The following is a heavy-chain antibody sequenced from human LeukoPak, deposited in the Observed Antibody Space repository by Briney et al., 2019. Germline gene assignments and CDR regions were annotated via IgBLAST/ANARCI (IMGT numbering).Heavy chain of an antibody. V-gene: IGHV3-48*01. D-gene: IGHD2-2*01. J-gene: IGHJ4*02. CDR2: ISSSSSTI. CDR3: AKDDGSSTSWAFDY. CDR1: GFTFSSYS. Sequence: GGSLRLSCAASGFTFSSYSMNWVRQAPGKGLEWVSYISSSSSTIYYADSVKGRFTISRDNSKNTLYLQMNSLRAEDTAVYYCAKDDGSSTSWAFDYWGQGTLVTVSS.